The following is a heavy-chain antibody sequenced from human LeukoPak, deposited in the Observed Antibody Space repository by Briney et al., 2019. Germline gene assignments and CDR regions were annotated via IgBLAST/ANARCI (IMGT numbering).Heavy chain of an antibody. CDR3: ATGMVPGYCSGGSCSSSGDY. CDR2: FDPEDGET. J-gene: IGHJ4*02. D-gene: IGHD2-15*01. CDR1: GYTLTELS. V-gene: IGHV1-24*01. Sequence: ASVKVSCKVSGYTLTELSMHWVRQAPGKGLEWMGGFDPEDGETIYAQKFQGRVTITEDTSTDTAYMELSSLRSGDTAVYYCATGMVPGYCSGGSCSSSGDYWGQGTLVTVSS.